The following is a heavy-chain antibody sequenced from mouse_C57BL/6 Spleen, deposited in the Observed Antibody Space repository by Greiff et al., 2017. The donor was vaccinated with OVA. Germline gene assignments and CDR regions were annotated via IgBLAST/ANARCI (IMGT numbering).Heavy chain of an antibody. V-gene: IGHV1-15*01. D-gene: IGHD4-1*01. CDR2: IDPETGGT. CDR3: TRDLGGFAY. J-gene: IGHJ3*01. Sequence: QVQLQQSGAELVRPGASVTLSCKASGYTFTDYEMHWVKQTPVHGLEWIGAIDPETGGTAYNQKFKGKAILTAAKSSSTAYMVLRSLTSEDSAVYYCTRDLGGFAYWGQGTLVTVSA. CDR1: GYTFTDYE.